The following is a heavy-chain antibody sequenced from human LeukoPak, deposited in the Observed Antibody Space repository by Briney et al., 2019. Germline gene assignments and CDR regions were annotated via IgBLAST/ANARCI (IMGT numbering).Heavy chain of an antibody. D-gene: IGHD3-10*01. V-gene: IGHV1-8*01. CDR2: MNPNSGNT. Sequence: ASVKVSCKASGYTFTSYDINWARQATGQGLEWMGWMNPNSGNTGYAQKFQGRVTMTRTTSISTAYMELSSLGSEDTAVYYCAREWFGDLLNGMDVWGQGTTVTVSS. J-gene: IGHJ6*02. CDR1: GYTFTSYD. CDR3: AREWFGDLLNGMDV.